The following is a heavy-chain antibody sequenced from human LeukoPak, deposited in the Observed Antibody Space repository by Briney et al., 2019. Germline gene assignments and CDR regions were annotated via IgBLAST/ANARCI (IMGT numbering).Heavy chain of an antibody. CDR3: ARQGRWGFLEPT. CDR1: GYTFTSYD. J-gene: IGHJ4*02. V-gene: IGHV1-8*01. CDR2: MNPNSGNT. Sequence: ASMKVSCKASGYTFTSYDINWVRQATGQGLEWMGWMNPNSGNTGYAQKFQGRVTMTRNTSISTAYMELSSLRSEDTAVYYCARQGRWGFLEPTWGQGTLVTVSS. D-gene: IGHD3-3*01.